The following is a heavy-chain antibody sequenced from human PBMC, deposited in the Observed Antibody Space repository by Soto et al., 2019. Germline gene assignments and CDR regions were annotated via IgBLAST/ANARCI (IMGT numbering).Heavy chain of an antibody. V-gene: IGHV4-4*02. D-gene: IGHD1-7*01. Sequence: TSETLSLTCAVSGGSFTSDNWWTWVRQPPGQGLEWIGEIYRTGSTNYNPSLKSRVTISLDKSANQFSLEVTSLTAADTAVYYCASRDPGTSVDYWGQGTLVTVS. CDR3: ASRDPGTSVDY. CDR2: IYRTGST. J-gene: IGHJ4*02. CDR1: GGSFTSDNW.